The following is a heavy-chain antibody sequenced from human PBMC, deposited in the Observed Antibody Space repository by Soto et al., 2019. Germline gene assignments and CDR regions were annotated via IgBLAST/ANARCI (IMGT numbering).Heavy chain of an antibody. CDR2: IIPIFGTA. CDR1: GGTFSSYA. J-gene: IGHJ6*02. Sequence: QVQLVQSGAEVKKPGSSVKVSCKASGGTFSSYAISWVRQAPGQGLEWMGGIIPIFGTANYAQKFQGRVTITADESTSTAYMELSSLRSEDTAVYYCARFQVEGSGSYYINYYYYGMDVWGQGTTVTVSS. CDR3: ARFQVEGSGSYYINYYYYGMDV. D-gene: IGHD3-10*01. V-gene: IGHV1-69*01.